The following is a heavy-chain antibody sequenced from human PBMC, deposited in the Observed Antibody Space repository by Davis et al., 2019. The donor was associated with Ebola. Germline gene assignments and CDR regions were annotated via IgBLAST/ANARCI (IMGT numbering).Heavy chain of an antibody. D-gene: IGHD3-16*01. J-gene: IGHJ6*03. Sequence: PSETLSLTCAASGFTFSSYAMSWVRQAPGKGLEWVSAISGSGGSTYYADSVKGRFTISRDSGKDTLFLQINDLSAEDTAVYYCVKAGGSALNYYYYMDVWGRGTKVTV. CDR2: ISGSGGST. V-gene: IGHV3-23*01. CDR1: GFTFSSYA. CDR3: VKAGGSALNYYYYMDV.